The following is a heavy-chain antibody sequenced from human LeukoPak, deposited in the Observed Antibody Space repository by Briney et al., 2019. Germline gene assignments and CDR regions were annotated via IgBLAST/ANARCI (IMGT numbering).Heavy chain of an antibody. CDR2: INWNGGST. V-gene: IGHV3-20*04. CDR1: GFTFSSYS. CDR3: ARYSGTFSNSYFDC. D-gene: IGHD1-26*01. J-gene: IGHJ4*02. Sequence: GGSLRLSCAASGFTFSSYSMNWVRQAPGKGLEWVSGINWNGGSTGYADSVKGRFTISRGNSKNTLYLQMNSLRAEDTAVYYCARYSGTFSNSYFDCWGQGTLVSVSS.